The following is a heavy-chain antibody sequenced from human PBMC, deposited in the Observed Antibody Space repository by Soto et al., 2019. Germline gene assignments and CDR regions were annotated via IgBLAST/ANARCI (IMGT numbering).Heavy chain of an antibody. CDR3: ARALPDGARLEP. Sequence: QVQLQESGPGLVKPSQTLSLTCTVSGGSISSGDYYWSWIRQPPGKGLEWIGYIYHSGSTYYNPSLKSRVTLSVNTSRTQFSLKLSSVTAADTAVYYCARALPDGARLEPWGQGTLVTVSS. CDR2: IYHSGST. V-gene: IGHV4-30-4*01. J-gene: IGHJ5*02. CDR1: GGSISSGDYY.